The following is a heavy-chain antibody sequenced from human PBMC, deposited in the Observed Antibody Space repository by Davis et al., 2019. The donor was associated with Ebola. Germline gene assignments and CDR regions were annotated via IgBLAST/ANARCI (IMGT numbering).Heavy chain of an antibody. CDR3: ARHSAPDYGDYEGY. V-gene: IGHV1-18*01. CDR2: ISGDNAKT. J-gene: IGHJ4*02. D-gene: IGHD4-17*01. CDR1: GYTFKNSA. Sequence: ASVKVSCKASGYTFKNSAISWVRQAPGQGLEWMGWISGDNAKTHYAQKVQGRVTMTTDTSSTTAYMELRSLRSDDTAVYYCARHSAPDYGDYEGYWGQGTLVTVSS.